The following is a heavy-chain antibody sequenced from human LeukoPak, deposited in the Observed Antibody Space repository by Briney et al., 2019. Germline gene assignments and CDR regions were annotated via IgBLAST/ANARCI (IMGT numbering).Heavy chain of an antibody. V-gene: IGHV3-23*01. Sequence: SGGSLRLSCAASGFTFSSYVMSWVRQAPGKGLEWVSTISGGGGSTYYADSAKGRFTISRDNSRNTFYLQMNSLRAEDTAVYYCAKRGLAASGTDYWGQGTLVIVSS. CDR3: AKRGLAASGTDY. CDR1: GFTFSSYV. J-gene: IGHJ4*02. D-gene: IGHD6-13*01. CDR2: ISGGGGST.